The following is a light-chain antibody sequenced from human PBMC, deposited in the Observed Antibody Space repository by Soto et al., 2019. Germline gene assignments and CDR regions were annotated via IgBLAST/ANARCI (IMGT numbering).Light chain of an antibody. CDR1: QSVNVN. V-gene: IGKV3-15*01. J-gene: IGKJ2*01. CDR2: GAS. Sequence: EVVLTQSPATQSLSPGERATLSCRASQSVNVNLAWHQQKPGQPPRLLIYGASTRAAGVPARFTGSGSGTEFTLTISSLQSDDFAVYYCQQYNHWPPYTFGQGTKLEIK. CDR3: QQYNHWPPYT.